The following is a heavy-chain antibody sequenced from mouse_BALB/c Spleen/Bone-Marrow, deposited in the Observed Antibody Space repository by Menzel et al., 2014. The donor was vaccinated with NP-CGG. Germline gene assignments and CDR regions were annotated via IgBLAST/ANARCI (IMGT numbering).Heavy chain of an antibody. D-gene: IGHD3-3*01. Sequence: VHLVESGPGLVAPSQSLSIPCTVSGFSLTNYGISWVRQPPGKGLEWLGVIWGDGSTNYHSALISRLSISKDNSKSQVLLKLNSLQTDDTATYYCRGGPWFAYWGQGTLVTVSA. CDR3: RGGPWFAY. J-gene: IGHJ3*01. CDR1: GFSLTNYG. CDR2: IWGDGST. V-gene: IGHV2-3*01.